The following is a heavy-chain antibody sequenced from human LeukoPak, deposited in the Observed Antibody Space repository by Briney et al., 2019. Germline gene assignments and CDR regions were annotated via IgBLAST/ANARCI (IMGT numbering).Heavy chain of an antibody. Sequence: ASVKVSCKASGYTFTSYDINWVRQATGQGLEWMGWMNPNSGNTGYAQKFQGRVTMTRDTSTSTVYMELSSLRSEDTAVYYCARDSGAMVELDYWGQGTLVTVSS. CDR1: GYTFTSYD. V-gene: IGHV1-8*01. J-gene: IGHJ4*02. CDR2: MNPNSGNT. D-gene: IGHD5-18*01. CDR3: ARDSGAMVELDY.